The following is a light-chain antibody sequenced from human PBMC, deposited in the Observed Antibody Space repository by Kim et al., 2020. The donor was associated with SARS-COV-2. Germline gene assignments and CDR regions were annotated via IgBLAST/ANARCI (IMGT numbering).Light chain of an antibody. CDR1: NIGSKS. Sequence: VSMAPGKTARITCGGNNIGSKSVHWYQQKPGQAPVLVIYYDSDRPSGIPERFSGSNSGNTATLTISRVEAGDEADYYCQVWDSSRVFGGGTQLTVL. V-gene: IGLV3-21*04. J-gene: IGLJ3*02. CDR2: YDS. CDR3: QVWDSSRV.